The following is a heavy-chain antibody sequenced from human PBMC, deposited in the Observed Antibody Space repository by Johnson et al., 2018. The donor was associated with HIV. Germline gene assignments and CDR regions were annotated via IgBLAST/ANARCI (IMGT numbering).Heavy chain of an antibody. CDR1: GFTFSNYW. CDR3: ATADDSPAEL. J-gene: IGHJ3*01. CDR2: INQNSGKQ. Sequence: VQLVESGGDLVQPGGSLRLSCAVSGFTFSNYWMSWVRQAPGKGLEWVANINQNSGKQVYGESVKGRFTFSRDNAKNSLYLEMNNLGAEDTALYYCATADDSPAELWGQGTMVTVSS. D-gene: IGHD1-1*01. V-gene: IGHV3-7*01.